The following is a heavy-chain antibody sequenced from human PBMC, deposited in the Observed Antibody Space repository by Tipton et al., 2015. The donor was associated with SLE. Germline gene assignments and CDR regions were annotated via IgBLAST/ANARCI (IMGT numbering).Heavy chain of an antibody. CDR3: AGYRLSSPLDP. D-gene: IGHD6-13*01. CDR2: INHGGTT. CDR1: GGSITSTTYY. J-gene: IGHJ5*02. Sequence: TLSLTCNVSGGSITSTTYYWTWIRQPPGKGLEWIGEINHGGTTKYNASLKSRVTISVDTSKNQFSLSLTSVTATDTAMYYCAGYRLSSPLDPWGQGTQVIVSS. V-gene: IGHV4-39*07.